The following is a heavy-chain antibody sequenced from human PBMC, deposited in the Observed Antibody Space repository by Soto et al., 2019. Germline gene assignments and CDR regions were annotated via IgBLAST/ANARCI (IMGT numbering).Heavy chain of an antibody. CDR3: AKDLAVTTGFHYGMDV. Sequence: EVQLLESGGDLVQPGGSLRLSCAASRFTFSNYGLNWVRQGPGTGVEWVATVSGIGVRANYADSVKGRFTVSRDNSRNTLYLQMESLRAEDTATYFCAKDLAVTTGFHYGMDVWGQGTTVTVS. CDR2: VSGIGVRA. J-gene: IGHJ6*02. D-gene: IGHD4-17*01. V-gene: IGHV3-23*01. CDR1: RFTFSNYG.